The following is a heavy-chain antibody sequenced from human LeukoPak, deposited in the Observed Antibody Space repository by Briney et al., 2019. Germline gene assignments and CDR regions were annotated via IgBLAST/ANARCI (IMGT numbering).Heavy chain of an antibody. V-gene: IGHV2-70*01. CDR3: ARIASRTWAEFDY. D-gene: IGHD1-1*01. Sequence: SGPTLVNPTQTLTLTFIFSGFSLSTSGMCVSWIRQPPGKALEWLALIDWDDDKYYSTSLKTRLTISKDTSKNQVVLTMTSMDPVDTATYYCARIASRTWAEFDYWGQGTLVTVSS. CDR1: GFSLSTSGMC. CDR2: IDWDDDK. J-gene: IGHJ4*02.